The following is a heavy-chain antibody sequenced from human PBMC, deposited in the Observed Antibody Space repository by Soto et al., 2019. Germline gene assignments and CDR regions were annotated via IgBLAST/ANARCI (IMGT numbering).Heavy chain of an antibody. D-gene: IGHD2-15*01. Sequence: GGSLRLSCAASGFTFSIYTMTWVRQAPGKGLEWVSSISDTSSHIYYSDSVKGRFTVSRDNAKNSLYLQVNSLRAEDTAVYYCARVRSGGSGYFDYWAREPWSPSPQ. CDR2: ISDTSSHI. V-gene: IGHV3-21*01. CDR3: ARVRSGGSGYFDY. J-gene: IGHJ4*02. CDR1: GFTFSIYT.